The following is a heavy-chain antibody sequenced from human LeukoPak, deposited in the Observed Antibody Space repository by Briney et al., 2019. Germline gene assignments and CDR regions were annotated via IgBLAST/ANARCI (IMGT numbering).Heavy chain of an antibody. Sequence: GGSLRLSCTASGFTFSSYWMNWVRQAPGKGLEWVASIKYDGSEKYHVDSVEGRFTISRDHAKNSLYLQMNSLRAEDTAVYYCAKRDRGFFDYWGQGTLVTVSS. J-gene: IGHJ4*02. CDR3: AKRDRGFFDY. D-gene: IGHD2-15*01. CDR2: IKYDGSEK. CDR1: GFTFSSYW. V-gene: IGHV3-7*03.